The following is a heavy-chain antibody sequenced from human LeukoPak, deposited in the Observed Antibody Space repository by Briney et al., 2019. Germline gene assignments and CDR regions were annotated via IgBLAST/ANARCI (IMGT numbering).Heavy chain of an antibody. J-gene: IGHJ6*02. CDR3: ARSSGYGNSYGMDV. D-gene: IGHD6-25*01. Sequence: SVNVSFKASGGTFSSYAISWVRQAPGQGLEWMGGIIPIFGTANYAQKFQGRVTITADESTSTAYMELSSLRSEDTAVYYCARSSGYGNSYGMDVWGQGTTVTVSS. V-gene: IGHV1-69*13. CDR1: GGTFSSYA. CDR2: IIPIFGTA.